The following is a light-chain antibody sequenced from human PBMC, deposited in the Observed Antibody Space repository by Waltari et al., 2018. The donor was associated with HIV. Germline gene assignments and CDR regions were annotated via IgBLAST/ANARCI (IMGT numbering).Light chain of an antibody. CDR1: QSVSSY. Sequence: EIVLTQSPVTLSMSPGDRATLPCRASQSVSSYLARYQQKPGQAPRLLIYDASNRATGIPARFSGSGSGTEFTLTISSLEPEDSAVYYCQQRSNWPPELSFGGGTKVEIK. V-gene: IGKV3-11*01. CDR3: QQRSNWPPELS. CDR2: DAS. J-gene: IGKJ4*01.